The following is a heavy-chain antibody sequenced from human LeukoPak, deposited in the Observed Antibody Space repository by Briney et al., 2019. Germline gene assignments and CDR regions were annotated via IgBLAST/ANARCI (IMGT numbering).Heavy chain of an antibody. J-gene: IGHJ4*02. V-gene: IGHV3-49*04. CDR3: TRDDRKGLWFGESHFDY. CDR2: IRGKANGGTT. CDR1: GFTFGDYA. Sequence: GRSLRLSCTASGFTFGDYAMNWVRQAPGKGLEWVGFIRGKANGGTTEYAASVKGRFTISRDDSKSIAYLQMKSLKTEDTAVYYCTRDDRKGLWFGESHFDYWGQGTLVTVSS. D-gene: IGHD3-10*01.